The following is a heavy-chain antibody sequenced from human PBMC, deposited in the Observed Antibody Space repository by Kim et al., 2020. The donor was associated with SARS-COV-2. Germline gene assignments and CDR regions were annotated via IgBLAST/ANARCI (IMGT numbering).Heavy chain of an antibody. Sequence: SETLSLTCAVYGGSFSGYYWSWIRQPPGKGLEWIGEINHSGSTNYNPSLKSRVTIPVDTSKNQFSLKLSSVTAADTAVYYCARGPRYSGSYHDFWGQGTLVTVSS. D-gene: IGHD1-26*01. CDR2: INHSGST. V-gene: IGHV4-34*01. CDR1: GGSFSGYY. J-gene: IGHJ4*02. CDR3: ARGPRYSGSYHDF.